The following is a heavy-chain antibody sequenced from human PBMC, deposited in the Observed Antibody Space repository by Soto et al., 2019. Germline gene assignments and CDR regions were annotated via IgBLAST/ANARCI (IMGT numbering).Heavy chain of an antibody. D-gene: IGHD3-22*01. CDR2: ISYDGSNK. J-gene: IGHJ4*02. CDR3: ERDDKPYYYDSSGYYGCDY. V-gene: IGHV3-30-3*01. CDR1: GFTFSSYA. Sequence: QVQLVESGGGVVQPGRSLRLSCAASGFTFSSYAMHWVRQAPGKGLEWVAVISYDGSNKYYADSVKGRFTISRDNSKNTLYLQMNSLRAEDTAVYYCERDDKPYYYDSSGYYGCDYWGQGTLVTVSS.